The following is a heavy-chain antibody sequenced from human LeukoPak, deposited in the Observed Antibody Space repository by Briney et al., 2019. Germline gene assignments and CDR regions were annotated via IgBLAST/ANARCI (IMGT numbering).Heavy chain of an antibody. CDR3: ARDRRYSPDY. CDR2: IRYDGSNK. D-gene: IGHD5-18*01. Sequence: GGSLRLSCAASGFTFSSYGMHWVRQAPGKGLEWVAFIRYDGSNKYYADSVKGRFTISRDNAKNTLYLQMDSLRAEDTAVYYCARDRRYSPDYWGRGTLVTVSS. J-gene: IGHJ4*02. V-gene: IGHV3-30*02. CDR1: GFTFSSYG.